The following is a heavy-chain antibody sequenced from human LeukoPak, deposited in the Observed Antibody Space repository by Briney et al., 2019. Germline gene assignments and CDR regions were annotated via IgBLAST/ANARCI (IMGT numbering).Heavy chain of an antibody. Sequence: SETLSLTCTVSGGSISSYYWSWIRQPAGKGLEWIGRIYTSGSTNYNPSLKSRVTMSVDTSKNQFSLKLSSVTAADTAVYYCATDIWWTRLLTVAFDIWGQGTMVTVSS. J-gene: IGHJ3*02. CDR2: IYTSGST. V-gene: IGHV4-4*07. CDR3: ATDIWWTRLLTVAFDI. CDR1: GGSISSYY. D-gene: IGHD2-8*01.